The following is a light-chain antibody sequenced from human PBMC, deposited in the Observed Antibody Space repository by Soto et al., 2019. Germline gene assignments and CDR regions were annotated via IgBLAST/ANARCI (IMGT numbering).Light chain of an antibody. J-gene: IGLJ3*02. CDR3: SSYTSRTTRV. CDR1: SSDVGGYNY. CDR2: EVT. V-gene: IGLV2-14*01. Sequence: QSALTQPASVSGSPGQSITISCTGTSSDVGGYNYVSWYQQHPGKAPKVMIYEVTNRPSGVSNRFSGSKSGNTASLPISGIQAEDEADYYCSSYTSRTTRVFGGGTKVTVL.